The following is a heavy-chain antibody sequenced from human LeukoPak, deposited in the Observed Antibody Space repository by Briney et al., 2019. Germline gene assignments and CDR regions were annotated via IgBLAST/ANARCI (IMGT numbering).Heavy chain of an antibody. CDR2: ISSSSSYI. CDR1: GFTFSSYS. V-gene: IGHV3-21*04. CDR3: ATVSLRGRGDY. J-gene: IGHJ4*02. Sequence: GGSLRLSCAASGFTFSSYSMNWVRQAPGKGLEWVSSISSSSSYIYYADSVKGRFTISRDNSKNTLYLQMNSLRAEDTAVYYCATVSLRGRGDYWGQGALVTVSS. D-gene: IGHD2-15*01.